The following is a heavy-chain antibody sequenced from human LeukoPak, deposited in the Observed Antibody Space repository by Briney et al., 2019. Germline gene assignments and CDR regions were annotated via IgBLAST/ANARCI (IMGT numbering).Heavy chain of an antibody. Sequence: GGSLRLSCAASGFTVSSNYMSWVRQAPGKGLEWVSVIYSGGSTYYADSVKGRFTISGDNSKNTLYLQMNSLRAEDTAVYYCARDEYCGGDCYSDWGQGTLVTVSS. D-gene: IGHD2-21*02. J-gene: IGHJ4*02. CDR1: GFTVSSNY. CDR2: IYSGGST. CDR3: ARDEYCGGDCYSD. V-gene: IGHV3-53*01.